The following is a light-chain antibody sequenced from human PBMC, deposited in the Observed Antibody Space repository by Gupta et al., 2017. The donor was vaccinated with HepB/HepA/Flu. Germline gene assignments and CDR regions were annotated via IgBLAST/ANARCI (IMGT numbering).Light chain of an antibody. V-gene: IGKV3-15*01. CDR1: QSVGGN. CDR2: SAS. J-gene: IGKJ1*01. Sequence: EIVMTQSPATLSVSPGERATLSCRASQSVGGNLAWYQQKPGQPPRLLMYSASTRATGIPARFSGSGYGTEYTLTISSRQSEDFAVYYCQQYTDWPPWTFGQGTKVEIK. CDR3: QQYTDWPPWT.